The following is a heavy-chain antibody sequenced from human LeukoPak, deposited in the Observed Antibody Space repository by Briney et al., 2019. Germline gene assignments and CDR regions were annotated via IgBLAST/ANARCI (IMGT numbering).Heavy chain of an antibody. CDR1: GFTFDDYA. J-gene: IGHJ4*02. CDR3: AKETTGGYIDY. CDR2: ISGDGGRT. D-gene: IGHD1-1*01. Sequence: GGALTLSCAASGFTFDDYAMHWVRQAPGKGLEWVSLISGDGGRTYYADSVKGRFTISRDNSKNSLYLQMNSLRTEDTALYYCAKETTGGYIDYWGQGTLVTVSS. V-gene: IGHV3-43*02.